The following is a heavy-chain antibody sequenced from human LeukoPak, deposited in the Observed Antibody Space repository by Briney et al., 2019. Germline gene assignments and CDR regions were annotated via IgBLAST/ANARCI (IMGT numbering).Heavy chain of an antibody. J-gene: IGHJ5*02. CDR1: GGSISSYY. CDR3: ARDGRIGGSSWIGRFDP. CDR2: IYYSGST. D-gene: IGHD6-13*01. Sequence: SETLSLTCTVSGGSISSYYWSWIRQPPGKGLEWIGYIYYSGSTNYNPPLKSRVTISVDTSKNQFSLKLSSVTAADTAVYYCARDGRIGGSSWIGRFDPWGQGTLVTVSS. V-gene: IGHV4-59*01.